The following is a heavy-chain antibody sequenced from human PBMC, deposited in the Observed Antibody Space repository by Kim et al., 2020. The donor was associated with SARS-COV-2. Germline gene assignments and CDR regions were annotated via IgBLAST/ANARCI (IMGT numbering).Heavy chain of an antibody. CDR3: ARSRGIAAAGKAYYYYMDV. D-gene: IGHD6-13*01. Sequence: SRVTISVETSKNQFSLKLSSVTAADTAVYYCARSRGIAAAGKAYYYYMDVWGKGTTVTVSS. V-gene: IGHV4-39*01. J-gene: IGHJ6*03.